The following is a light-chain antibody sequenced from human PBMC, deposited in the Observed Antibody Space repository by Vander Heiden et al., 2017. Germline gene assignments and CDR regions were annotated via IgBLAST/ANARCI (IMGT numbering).Light chain of an antibody. CDR1: QSISSW. CDR3: QQYNSYWRT. J-gene: IGKJ1*01. Sequence: DIQMTQSPSTLSVSVGDRVTITCRASQSISSWLAWYQQKPGKAPKLLIYKASSLESGVPSRFSGSGSGTEFTLTISSLQPDDFATYYCQQYNSYWRTFGQGTKVEIK. V-gene: IGKV1-5*03. CDR2: KAS.